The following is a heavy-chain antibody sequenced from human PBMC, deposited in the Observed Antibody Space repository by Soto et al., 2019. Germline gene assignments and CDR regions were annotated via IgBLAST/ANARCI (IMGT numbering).Heavy chain of an antibody. CDR1: GGTVASSHW. J-gene: IGHJ5*02. D-gene: IGHD2-21*02. CDR3: AREFETAGGNNYFDP. Sequence: SETLSLTCGVPGGTVASSHWWGWARQSPGRGLEWIGNVYHTGDTNFNRSLQSRVTFSVDKSNNQFSLRLTSVTAADPAVYFCAREFETAGGNNYFDPWGPGTMVTVYS. V-gene: IGHV4-4*02. CDR2: VYHTGDT.